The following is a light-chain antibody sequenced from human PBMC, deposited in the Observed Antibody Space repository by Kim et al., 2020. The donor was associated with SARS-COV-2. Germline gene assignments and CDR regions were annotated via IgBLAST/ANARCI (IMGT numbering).Light chain of an antibody. CDR3: SSYTSSKTWV. CDR1: SSDIGGYNY. J-gene: IGLJ3*02. CDR2: DVT. Sequence: QSALTQPASVSGSPGQSITISCTGTSSDIGGYNYVSWYQQHPGKAPKLLIYDVTKWPSGVSNRFSGSKSGKTASLTISVLQAEDEADYYCSSYTSSKTWVFGGGTQLTVL. V-gene: IGLV2-14*03.